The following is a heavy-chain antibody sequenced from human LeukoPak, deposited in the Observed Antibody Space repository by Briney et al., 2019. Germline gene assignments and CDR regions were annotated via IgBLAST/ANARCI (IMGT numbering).Heavy chain of an antibody. J-gene: IGHJ4*02. Sequence: GGSLRLSCAASGFTFSSHWMSWVRQAPGKGLEWVANIKVDGSEIYYVDSVKGRFTISRDNAKNSLYLQMNTLRAEDTAVYYCTRRGYGYWGQGTLVTVSS. CDR3: TRRGYGY. CDR1: GFTFSSHW. D-gene: IGHD5-18*01. CDR2: IKVDGSEI. V-gene: IGHV3-7*01.